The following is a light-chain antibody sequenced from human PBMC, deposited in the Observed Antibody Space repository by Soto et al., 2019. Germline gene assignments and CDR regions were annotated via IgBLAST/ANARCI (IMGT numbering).Light chain of an antibody. V-gene: IGLV1-40*01. Sequence: QSVLTQPPSVSGAPGQRVTISCTGSSSNIGAGYEVHWYQQLPGTAPTLLIHGNTNRPSGVPDRFSGSKSDTSASLAITGLQAEDEADYYCQSFDSSLSGVVFGGGTKLTVL. CDR3: QSFDSSLSGVV. CDR2: GNT. CDR1: SSNIGAGYE. J-gene: IGLJ2*01.